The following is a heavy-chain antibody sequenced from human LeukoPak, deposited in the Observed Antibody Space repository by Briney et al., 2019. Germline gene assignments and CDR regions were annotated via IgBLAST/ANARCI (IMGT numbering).Heavy chain of an antibody. V-gene: IGHV5-51*01. CDR3: ARDMNNGLLPDY. J-gene: IGHJ4*02. Sequence: GESLKISCKGSGYTFTNYWIGWVRQMPGKGLEWMGIVYPGDSDPRYSPSFQGQVTISADKSISTAYLQWTSLKASDSAMYFCARDMNNGLLPDYWGQGTLVTVSS. D-gene: IGHD2-8*01. CDR1: GYTFTNYW. CDR2: VYPGDSDP.